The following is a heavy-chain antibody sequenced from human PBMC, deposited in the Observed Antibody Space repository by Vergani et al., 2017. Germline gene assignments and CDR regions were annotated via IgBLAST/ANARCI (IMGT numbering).Heavy chain of an antibody. J-gene: IGHJ2*01. V-gene: IGHV3-7*01. D-gene: IGHD6-19*01. Sequence: EVQLVESGGGLVQPGGSLRLSCAASGFTFSSYWMSWVRQAPGKGLEWVANIKQDGSEKYYVDSVKGRFTISRDNAKNSLYLQMNSLRAEDTAVYYCARGSVAGRYWYFDLWGRGTLVTVSS. CDR3: ARGSVAGRYWYFDL. CDR1: GFTFSSYW. CDR2: IKQDGSEK.